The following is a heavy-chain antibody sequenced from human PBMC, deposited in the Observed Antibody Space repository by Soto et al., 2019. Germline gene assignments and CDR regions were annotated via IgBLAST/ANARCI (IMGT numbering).Heavy chain of an antibody. Sequence: SETLSLTCTVSGGSISSYYWSWIRQPPGKGLEWIGYIYYSGSTNYNPSLKSRVTISVDTSKNQFSLKLSSVTAADTAVYYCATSIAAAGLNFDYWGQGTLVTVSS. J-gene: IGHJ4*02. D-gene: IGHD6-13*01. CDR1: GGSISSYY. V-gene: IGHV4-59*01. CDR3: ATSIAAAGLNFDY. CDR2: IYYSGST.